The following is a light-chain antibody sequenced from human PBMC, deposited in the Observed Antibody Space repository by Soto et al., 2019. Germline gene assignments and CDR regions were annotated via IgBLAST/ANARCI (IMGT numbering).Light chain of an antibody. J-gene: IGKJ2*01. V-gene: IGKV3-15*01. CDR3: QQYNTFNT. Sequence: EIATTQSPATLSVSPGQRATLSCRASQNVNSNLAWYQQKPGHAPSLLMYNVSTRATGFPARFSGSGSGTEFTLTISSLQSEDSAIYYCQQYNTFNTFGQGTKLEIK. CDR1: QNVNSN. CDR2: NVS.